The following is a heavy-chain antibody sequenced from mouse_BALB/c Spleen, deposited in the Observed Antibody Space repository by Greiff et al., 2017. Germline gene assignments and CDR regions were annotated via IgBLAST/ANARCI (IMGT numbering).Heavy chain of an antibody. CDR1: GFSLTSYG. Sequence: VQLQESGPDLVAPSQSLSITCTVSGFSLTSYGVHWVRQPPGKGLEWLVVIWSDGSTTYNSALKSRLSISKDNSKSQVFLKMNSLQTDDTAMYYCARHNYGSYYYAMDYWGQGTSVTVSS. CDR2: IWSDGST. J-gene: IGHJ4*01. CDR3: ARHNYGSYYYAMDY. V-gene: IGHV2-6-2*01. D-gene: IGHD1-1*01.